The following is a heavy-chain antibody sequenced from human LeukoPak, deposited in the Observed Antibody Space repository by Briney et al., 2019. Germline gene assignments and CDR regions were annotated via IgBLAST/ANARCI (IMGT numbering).Heavy chain of an antibody. Sequence: GGPLRLSCAASGFTFSSYSMNWVRQAPGKGLEWVSSISSSSSYIYYADSVKGRFTISRDNAKNSLYLQMNSLRAEDTAVYYCARAIVGATPHWGQGTLVTVSS. J-gene: IGHJ4*02. CDR2: ISSSSSYI. D-gene: IGHD1-26*01. CDR1: GFTFSSYS. V-gene: IGHV3-21*01. CDR3: ARAIVGATPH.